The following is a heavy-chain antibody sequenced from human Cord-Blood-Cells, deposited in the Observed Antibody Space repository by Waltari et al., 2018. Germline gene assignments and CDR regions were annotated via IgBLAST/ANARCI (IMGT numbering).Heavy chain of an antibody. CDR3: ARGKSGSYYWFDP. J-gene: IGHJ5*02. D-gene: IGHD1-26*01. CDR2: INHTGTD. V-gene: IGHV4-34*01. Sequence: QVQLQQWGAGLLKPSETLSLTCAVYGGSFSGYYWSWIRQPPGKGLEWIGEINHTGTDNYNPALKGRVTISVDTARNQFSLKLSSVTAADTAVYYCARGKSGSYYWFDPWGQGTLVTVSS. CDR1: GGSFSGYY.